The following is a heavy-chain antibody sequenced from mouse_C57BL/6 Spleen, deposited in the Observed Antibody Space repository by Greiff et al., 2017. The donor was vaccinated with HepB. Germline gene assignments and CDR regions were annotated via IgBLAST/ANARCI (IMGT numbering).Heavy chain of an antibody. Sequence: EVMLVESGEGLVKPGGSLKLSCAASGFTFSSYAMSWVRQTPEKRLEWVAYISSGGDYIYYADTVKGRFTISRDNARNTLYLQMSSLKSEDTAMYYCTRVGYYGSRGDYFDYWGQGTTLTVSS. CDR2: ISSGGDYI. D-gene: IGHD1-1*01. J-gene: IGHJ2*01. CDR3: TRVGYYGSRGDYFDY. CDR1: GFTFSSYA. V-gene: IGHV5-9-1*02.